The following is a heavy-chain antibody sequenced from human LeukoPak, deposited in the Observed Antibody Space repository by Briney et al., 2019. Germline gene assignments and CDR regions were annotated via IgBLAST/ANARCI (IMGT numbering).Heavy chain of an antibody. J-gene: IGHJ4*02. CDR1: GGSFSGYY. CDR3: ARVARITIFGVPKSRRYYFDY. Sequence: PSETLSLTCAVYGGSFSGYYGSWIRQPPGKGLEWIGEINHSGSTNYNPSLKSRVTISVDTSKNQFSLKLSSVTAADTAVYYCARVARITIFGVPKSRRYYFDYWGQRTLVTFSS. D-gene: IGHD3-3*01. V-gene: IGHV4-34*01. CDR2: INHSGST.